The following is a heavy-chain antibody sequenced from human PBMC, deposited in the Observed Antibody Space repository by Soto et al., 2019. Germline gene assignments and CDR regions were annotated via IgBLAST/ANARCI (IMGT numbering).Heavy chain of an antibody. CDR2: IYYSGST. Sequence: SSETLSLTCTVSGGSIRSYYWSWIRQPPGKGLEWIGYIYYSGSTNYNPSLKSRVTISVDTSKNQFSLKLSSVTAADTAVYYCAKGLRRSGSYYFGQYFGVVGFDYWGQGTLVTVSS. J-gene: IGHJ4*02. D-gene: IGHD3-10*01. CDR3: AKGLRRSGSYYFGQYFGVVGFDY. CDR1: GGSIRSYY. V-gene: IGHV4-59*08.